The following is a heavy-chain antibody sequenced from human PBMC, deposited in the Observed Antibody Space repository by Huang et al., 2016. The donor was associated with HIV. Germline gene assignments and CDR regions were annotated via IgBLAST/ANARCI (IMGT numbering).Heavy chain of an antibody. D-gene: IGHD7-27*01. CDR1: ADSFSSYA. Sequence: QVQLVQSGAEVKKPGSSVKVSCKASADSFSSYAFTWVRQAQGQGLEWMGGIIPMFGPAEYAQKFQGRITISADESTKTAYLELSSLRAEDTATYYCVRGLGSTNRGFDIWGQGTLVTVSS. CDR3: VRGLGSTNRGFDI. J-gene: IGHJ4*02. V-gene: IGHV1-69*01. CDR2: IIPMFGPA.